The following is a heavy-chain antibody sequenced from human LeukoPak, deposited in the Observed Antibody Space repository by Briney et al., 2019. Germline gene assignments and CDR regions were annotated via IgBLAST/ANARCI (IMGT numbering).Heavy chain of an antibody. CDR1: GFTFSSYW. Sequence: TGGSLRLSCAASGFTFSSYWMSWVRQAPGKGLEWVSVIYSGGTTYYADSVKGRFTISRDNAKNSLYLQMNSLRAEDTAVYYCAELGITMIGGVWGKGTTVTTSS. CDR3: AELGITMIGGV. CDR2: IYSGGTT. D-gene: IGHD3-10*02. V-gene: IGHV3-66*01. J-gene: IGHJ6*04.